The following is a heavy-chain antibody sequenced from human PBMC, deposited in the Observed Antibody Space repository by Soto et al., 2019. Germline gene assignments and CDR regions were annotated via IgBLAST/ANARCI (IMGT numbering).Heavy chain of an antibody. J-gene: IGHJ4*02. V-gene: IGHV5-51*01. CDR1: GYSFTNSW. CDR2: IYPGDSDT. CDR3: ARHGPTTVNPIEY. D-gene: IGHD4-17*01. Sequence: PGESLKISCQGSGYSFTNSWIAWVRQMPGKGLEWMGIIYPGDSDTRYSPSFQGQVTMSADKSISTAYLQWSSLKASDTAMYYCARHGPTTVNPIEYWGQGTLVTVSS.